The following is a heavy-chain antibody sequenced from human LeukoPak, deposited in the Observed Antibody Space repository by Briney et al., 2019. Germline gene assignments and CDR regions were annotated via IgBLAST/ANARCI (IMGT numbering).Heavy chain of an antibody. CDR3: ASVGSGSRIDY. Sequence: GSLRLSCAASGFTFSSYEMNWIRQPPGKGLEWIGEINHSGSTNYNPSLKSRVTISVDTSKNQFSLKLSSVTAADTAVYYCASVGSGSRIDYWGQGTLVTVSS. J-gene: IGHJ4*02. CDR1: GFTFSSYE. CDR2: INHSGST. D-gene: IGHD3-10*01. V-gene: IGHV4-34*01.